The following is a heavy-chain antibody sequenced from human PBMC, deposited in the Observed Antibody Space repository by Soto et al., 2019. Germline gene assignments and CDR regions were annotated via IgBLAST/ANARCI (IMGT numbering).Heavy chain of an antibody. CDR1: GFTFSSYW. D-gene: IGHD3-9*01. Sequence: EVQLVESGGGLVQPGGSLRPSCAASGFTFSSYWMHWVRQAPGKGLVWVSRINSDGSSTSYADSVKGRFTISRDNAKDTLYLPMNRLRAEDTAVYYCARDRFFDWIDDNDYWGQGTLVTVSS. J-gene: IGHJ4*02. CDR3: ARDRFFDWIDDNDY. V-gene: IGHV3-74*01. CDR2: INSDGSST.